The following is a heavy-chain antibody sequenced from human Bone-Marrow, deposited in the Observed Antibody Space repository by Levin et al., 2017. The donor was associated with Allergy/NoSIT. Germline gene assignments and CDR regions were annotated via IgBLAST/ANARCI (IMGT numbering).Heavy chain of an antibody. V-gene: IGHV2-5*02. CDR2: IYWDDDK. D-gene: IGHD4-17*01. J-gene: IGHJ6*03. CDR3: AHQGRYYGDYRYYYYYMDV. Sequence: SGPTLVKPTQTLTLTCTFSGFSLSTSGVGVGWIRQPPGKALEWLALIYWDDDKCYSPSLKRRLTITKDTSKNRVVLTMTNMDPVDTAAYYCAHQGRYYGDYRYYYYYMDVWGKGTTVTVSS. CDR1: GFSLSTSGVG.